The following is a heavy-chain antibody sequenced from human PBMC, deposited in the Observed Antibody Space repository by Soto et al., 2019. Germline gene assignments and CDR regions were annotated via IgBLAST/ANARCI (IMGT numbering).Heavy chain of an antibody. J-gene: IGHJ4*02. CDR1: GGSFSGYY. CDR2: INHSGST. Sequence: SETLSLTCAVYGGSFSGYYWSWIRQPPGKGLEWIGEINHSGSTNYNPSLKSRVTISVDTSKNQFSLKLSSVTAADTAVYYCARGEIPDIVVVPAAPYYFDYWGQGTLVTVSS. V-gene: IGHV4-34*01. D-gene: IGHD2-2*01. CDR3: ARGEIPDIVVVPAAPYYFDY.